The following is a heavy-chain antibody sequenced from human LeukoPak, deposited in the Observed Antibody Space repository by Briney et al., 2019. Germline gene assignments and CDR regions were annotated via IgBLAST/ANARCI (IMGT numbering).Heavy chain of an antibody. CDR1: GFTFSSYS. Sequence: PGGSLRLSCAASGFTFSSYSMNWVRQAPGGGLGWVPFIPYDGSDKYYADSVKGRFTISRDNSKNTLYLQMNNMRTEDTAVYYYAREALEWSPPDIWGQGTTVTVSS. D-gene: IGHD3-3*01. J-gene: IGHJ3*02. CDR3: AREALEWSPPDI. CDR2: IPYDGSDK. V-gene: IGHV3-30*03.